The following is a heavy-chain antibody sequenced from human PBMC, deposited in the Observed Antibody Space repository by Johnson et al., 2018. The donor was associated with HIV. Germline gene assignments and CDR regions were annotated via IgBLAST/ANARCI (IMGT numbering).Heavy chain of an antibody. V-gene: IGHV3-7*05. D-gene: IGHD2-2*02. CDR3: ARGGWSSTSCYIPDAFDI. CDR2: IKQDGSEK. Sequence: MQLVESGGGLVQPGGSLRLSCAASGFTFSSYWMSWVRQAPGKGLEWVANIKQDGSEKYYVDSVKGRFTISRDNAKNSLYLQMNSLRAEDTAVYYCARGGWSSTSCYIPDAFDIWGQGTMVTVSS. CDR1: GFTFSSYW. J-gene: IGHJ3*02.